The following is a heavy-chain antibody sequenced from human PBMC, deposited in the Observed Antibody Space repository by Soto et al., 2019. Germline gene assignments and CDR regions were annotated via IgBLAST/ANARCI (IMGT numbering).Heavy chain of an antibody. J-gene: IGHJ4*02. CDR1: GFIFSSYG. V-gene: IGHV3-30*18. D-gene: IGHD2-15*01. CDR2: ISYEGSHT. CDR3: AKEVHCGRGSCSWSEGFDY. Sequence: QLQLVESGGGVVQPGRSLRLSCAASGFIFSSYGMHWVRQAPGKGLEWVAVISYEGSHTYYADSVKGRFTITRDNSKNTLYLQMNSLRPEDTAVYYCAKEVHCGRGSCSWSEGFDYWGQGTLLTVSS.